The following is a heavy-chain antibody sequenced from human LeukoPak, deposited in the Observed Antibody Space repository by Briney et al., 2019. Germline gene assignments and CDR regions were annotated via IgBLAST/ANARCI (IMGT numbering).Heavy chain of an antibody. V-gene: IGHV4-59*01. Sequence: SETLSLTCTVSGGSISSYYWSWIRQPPGKGLEWIGYIYYSGSTNYNPSLKSRVTISVDTSKNQFSLKLSSVTAADTAVYYCARDRDYYYYMDVWGKGTTVTVSS. CDR2: IYYSGST. J-gene: IGHJ6*03. CDR3: ARDRDYYYYMDV. CDR1: GGSISSYY. D-gene: IGHD5-24*01.